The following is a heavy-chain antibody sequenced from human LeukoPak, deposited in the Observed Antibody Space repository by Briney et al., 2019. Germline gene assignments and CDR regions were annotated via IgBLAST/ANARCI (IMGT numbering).Heavy chain of an antibody. CDR3: ASLEPSAGYFFDY. CDR2: IYNDGST. D-gene: IGHD5-24*01. V-gene: IGHV3-53*01. Sequence: PGGSLRLSCAVSGLTFSNAWMNWVRQAPGKGLEWVSVIYNDGSTYYADSVKGRFTISRDNSKNTLFLQMNSLRAEDTAVYYCASLEPSAGYFFDYWGQGTLVTVSS. CDR1: GLTFSNAW. J-gene: IGHJ4*02.